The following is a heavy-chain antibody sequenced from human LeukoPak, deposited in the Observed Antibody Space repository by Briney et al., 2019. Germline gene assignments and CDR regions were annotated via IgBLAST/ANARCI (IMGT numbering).Heavy chain of an antibody. V-gene: IGHV3-23*01. D-gene: IGHD1-20*01. CDR1: GFTFSSYA. J-gene: IGHJ5*02. Sequence: GGSLRLSCAASGFTFSSYAMSWVRQAPGKGLEWVSAISGSGGSTYYADSVKGRFTISRENSKNTLYLQMNSLRAEDTAVYYCAKGTNWNARGSWFDPWGQGTLVTVSS. CDR3: AKGTNWNARGSWFDP. CDR2: ISGSGGST.